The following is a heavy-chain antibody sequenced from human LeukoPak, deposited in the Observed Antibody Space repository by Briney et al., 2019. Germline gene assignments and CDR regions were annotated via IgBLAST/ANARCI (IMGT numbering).Heavy chain of an antibody. J-gene: IGHJ4*02. CDR1: GFTFSSYG. D-gene: IGHD4-17*01. CDR2: MWYDGSSK. CDR3: ARDEVTTPRD. Sequence: GASLRLSCAASGFTFSSYGMHWVRQAPGKGLEWVAVMWYDGSSKYYADSVKGRFTISRDNSKNTLYLQMHSLRAEDTAVYYCARDEVTTPRDWGQGTLVTVSS. V-gene: IGHV3-33*01.